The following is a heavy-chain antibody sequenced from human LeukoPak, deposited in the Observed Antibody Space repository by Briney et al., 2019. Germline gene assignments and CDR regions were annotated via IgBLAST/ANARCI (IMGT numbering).Heavy chain of an antibody. D-gene: IGHD3-22*01. Sequence: SETLSLTCTVSGGSISSGSYYWGWIRQPAGKGLEWIGRIYTSGSTNYNPSLKSRFTISVDTSKTQFSLKLSSVTAADTAVYYCARTQPTYYYDSSGYHSEYFQHWGQGTLVTVSS. CDR3: ARTQPTYYYDSSGYHSEYFQH. V-gene: IGHV4-61*02. CDR2: IYTSGST. CDR1: GGSISSGSYY. J-gene: IGHJ1*01.